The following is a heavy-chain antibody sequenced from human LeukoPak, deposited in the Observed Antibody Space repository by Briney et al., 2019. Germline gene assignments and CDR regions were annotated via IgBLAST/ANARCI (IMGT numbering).Heavy chain of an antibody. CDR3: ASGELMVFANQFDY. Sequence: SQTLSLTCSVSGGSISSGDYYWSWIRQPPGKGLEWIGHIYYSGSTYYNPSHKSRVTMSVDSPKNQFSLKLSSVTAADTAVYYCASGELMVFANQFDYWGQGTLVTVSS. V-gene: IGHV4-30-4*08. J-gene: IGHJ4*02. D-gene: IGHD2-8*01. CDR2: IYYSGST. CDR1: GGSISSGDYY.